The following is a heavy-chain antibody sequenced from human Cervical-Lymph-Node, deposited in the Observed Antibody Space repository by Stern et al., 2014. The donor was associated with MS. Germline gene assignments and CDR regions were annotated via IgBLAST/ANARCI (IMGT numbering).Heavy chain of an antibody. Sequence: VQLVESGAEVKKPGSSVKVSCKASGGTFSSYAISWVRQAPGQGLEWMGGIIPIFGTANDAQKFQGRVTITADESTSTAYMELSSLRSEDTAVYYCAREGVAGIYYYYGMDVWGQGTTVTVSS. CDR2: IIPIFGTA. D-gene: IGHD6-19*01. J-gene: IGHJ6*02. CDR1: GGTFSSYA. CDR3: AREGVAGIYYYYGMDV. V-gene: IGHV1-69*01.